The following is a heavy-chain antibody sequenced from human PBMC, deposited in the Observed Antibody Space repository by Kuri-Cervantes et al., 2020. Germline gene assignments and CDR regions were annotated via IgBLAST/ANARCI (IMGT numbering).Heavy chain of an antibody. D-gene: IGHD6-19*01. V-gene: IGHV2-5*02. CDR2: IYWDDDK. CDR1: GFSLSTSGVG. CDR3: AHSSPLPDSSGWFSTFDY. J-gene: IGHJ4*02. Sequence: SGPTLVKPTQTLTLTCTFSGFSLSTSGVGVGWIRQPPGKALEWLALIYWDDDKRYSPSLKSRLTITKDTSKNQVVLTMTNMDPVDTATYYCAHSSPLPDSSGWFSTFDYWGQGTLVTDSS.